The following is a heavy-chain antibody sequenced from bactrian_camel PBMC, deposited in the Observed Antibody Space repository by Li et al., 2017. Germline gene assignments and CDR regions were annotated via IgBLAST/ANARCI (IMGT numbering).Heavy chain of an antibody. V-gene: IGHV3S55*01. CDR1: GYTYRHC. Sequence: HVQLVESGGGSVQAGGSLRLSCAASGYTYRHCMAWFRQAPGKERGGVATIHGLGGTAYAYSVKGRFTISKDNAKNTQDLQMNSLKPEDTAMYYCAAGRAEGRWCPVEGRIVTGAREPRSPSP. D-gene: IGHD2*01. CDR2: IHGLGGT. CDR3: AAGRAEGRWCPVEGRIVT. J-gene: IGHJ4*01.